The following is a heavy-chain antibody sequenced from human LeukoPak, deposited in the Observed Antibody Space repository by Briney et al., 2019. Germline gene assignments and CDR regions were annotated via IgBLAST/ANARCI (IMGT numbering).Heavy chain of an antibody. CDR2: ISGSGGST. V-gene: IGHV3-23*01. J-gene: IGHJ2*01. CDR1: GFTFDDYA. D-gene: IGHD5/OR15-5a*01. CDR3: AKEQSTPPWYFDL. Sequence: PGGSLRLSCAASGFTFDDYAMHWVRQAPGKGLEWVSGISGSGGSTYYADSVKGRFTISRDNSKNTLYLQMNSLRAEGTAVYYCAKEQSTPPWYFDLWGRGTLVTVSS.